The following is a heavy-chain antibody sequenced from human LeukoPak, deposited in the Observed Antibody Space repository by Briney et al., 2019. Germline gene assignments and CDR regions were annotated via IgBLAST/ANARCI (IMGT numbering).Heavy chain of an antibody. CDR2: INSDGSST. D-gene: IGHD3-22*01. CDR1: GFTFSSYW. V-gene: IGHV3-74*01. J-gene: IGHJ3*02. CDR3: ARDKRWYYYDSSGYTDAFDI. Sequence: GGSLRLSCAASGFTFSSYWMHWVRQAPGKGLVWVSRINSDGSSTSYADSVKGRFTISRDNAKNTLYLQMNSLRAEDTAVYYCARDKRWYYYDSSGYTDAFDIWGQGTMVTVSS.